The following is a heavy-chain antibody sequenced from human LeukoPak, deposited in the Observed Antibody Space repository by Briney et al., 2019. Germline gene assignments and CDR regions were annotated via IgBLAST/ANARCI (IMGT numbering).Heavy chain of an antibody. V-gene: IGHV3-30*04. Sequence: PGGSLRLSCAASGFTFSSYALHWVRQAPGKGLEWVAVISYDGRYDYYADSVKGRFTISRDNSKNTLYLQMNSLRAEDTAVYYCVARGGWARFDYWGQGALVTVSA. CDR3: VARGGWARFDY. CDR1: GFTFSSYA. D-gene: IGHD6-19*01. J-gene: IGHJ4*02. CDR2: ISYDGRYD.